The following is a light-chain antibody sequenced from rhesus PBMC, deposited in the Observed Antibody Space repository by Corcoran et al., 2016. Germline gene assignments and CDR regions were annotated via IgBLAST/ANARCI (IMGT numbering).Light chain of an antibody. CDR3: QHGYSILT. Sequence: DIQMTQSPSSLSASVGDTVTTTCQASQGISNNLTWYQQKPGKVPKLLSYASSSLKSGVPSRFSGSGSVSDFPLTLSSLHPEDFSSYYCQHGYSILTFGGGTKVELK. V-gene: IGKV1S17*01. J-gene: IGKJ4*01. CDR1: QGISNN. CDR2: ASS.